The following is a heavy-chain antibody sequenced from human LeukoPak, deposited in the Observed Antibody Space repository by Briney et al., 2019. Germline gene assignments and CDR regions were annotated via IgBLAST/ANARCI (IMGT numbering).Heavy chain of an antibody. J-gene: IGHJ4*02. CDR2: VYYSGST. CDR1: GGSISSYY. D-gene: IGHD3-22*01. CDR3: ARVQDTSGYFYNFDY. V-gene: IGHV4-59*01. Sequence: PSETLSLTCTVSGGSISSYYWSWIRQPPGKGLEWIGYVYYSGSTNYNPSLKSRVTIPVDTSKNQFSLNLSSVTAADTAVYYCARVQDTSGYFYNFDYWGQGTLVTVSS.